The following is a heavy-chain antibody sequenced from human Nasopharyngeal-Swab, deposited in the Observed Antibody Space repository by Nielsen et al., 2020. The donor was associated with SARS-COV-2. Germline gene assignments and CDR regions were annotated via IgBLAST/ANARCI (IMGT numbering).Heavy chain of an antibody. V-gene: IGHV4-59*01. CDR1: GGSLSSYY. Sequence: SETLSLTCTVSGGSLSSYYWSWIRQPPGKGLEWIGYIYYSGSTNYNPSLKSRVTISVDTSKNQFSLKLSSVTAADTAVYYCARNFKHYYYYGMDVWGQGTTVTVSS. CDR3: ARNFKHYYYYGMDV. J-gene: IGHJ6*02. CDR2: IYYSGST. D-gene: IGHD1-7*01.